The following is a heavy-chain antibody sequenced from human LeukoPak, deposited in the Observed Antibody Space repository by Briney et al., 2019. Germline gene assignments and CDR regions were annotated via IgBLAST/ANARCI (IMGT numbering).Heavy chain of an antibody. J-gene: IGHJ4*02. D-gene: IGHD3-22*01. CDR2: IYYNGNI. CDR1: GGSIRSSGNY. V-gene: IGHV4-39*01. CDR3: ARHPVWHDGSVYYGYFFDY. Sequence: SETLSLTCSVFGGSIRSSGNYWAWIRQPQGKGLEWIGSIYYNGNIFYNPSLKSRVTVSADTSKNQFSLNLNSVIASDQAVYYCARHPVWHDGSVYYGYFFDYWGQGALVTVSS.